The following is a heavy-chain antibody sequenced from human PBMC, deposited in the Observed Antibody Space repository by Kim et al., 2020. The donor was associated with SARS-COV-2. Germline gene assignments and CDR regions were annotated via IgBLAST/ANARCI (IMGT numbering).Heavy chain of an antibody. CDR1: GFSVGGNY. CDR2: LYSDGNT. J-gene: IGHJ3*02. V-gene: IGHV3-53*04. Sequence: GGSLRLSCIASGFSVGGNYMSWVRQAPGKELEWVSVLYSDGNTFYADSVKGRFTISRHDSKNTVYLQMNSLRADDTAVYYCARGYRVMVKIAAFEIWGQGTMVTVSS. CDR3: ARGYRVMVKIAAFEI. D-gene: IGHD3-22*01.